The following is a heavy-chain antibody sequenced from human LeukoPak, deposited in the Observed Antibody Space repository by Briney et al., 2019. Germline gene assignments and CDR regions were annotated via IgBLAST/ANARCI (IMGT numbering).Heavy chain of an antibody. J-gene: IGHJ4*02. CDR1: GFSLSSNGVG. CDR2: IFWDGSK. V-gene: IGHV2-5*02. CDR3: AHTLVRGVIPANYFDY. Sequence: SGPTLVKPTQTLTLTCTFSGFSLSSNGVGVGWVRQPPGKALEWLALIFWDGSKRYSPSLKSRLTITKDTSKNQVVLTVTNMDPVDTATYYCAHTLVRGVIPANYFDYWGQGTLVTVSS. D-gene: IGHD3-10*01.